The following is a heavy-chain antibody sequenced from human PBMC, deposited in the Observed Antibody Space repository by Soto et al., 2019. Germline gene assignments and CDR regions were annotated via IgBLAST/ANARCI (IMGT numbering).Heavy chain of an antibody. CDR1: GFTFDDYT. CDR3: AKDLRGYSYGCPFY. J-gene: IGHJ4*02. V-gene: IGHV3-43*01. CDR2: ISWDGGST. Sequence: PGGSLRLSCAASGFTFDDYTMHWVRQAPGKGLEWVSLISWDGGSTYYADSVKGRFTISRDNSKNSLYLQMNSLRTEDTALYYCAKDLRGYSYGCPFYWGQGTLVTVSS. D-gene: IGHD5-18*01.